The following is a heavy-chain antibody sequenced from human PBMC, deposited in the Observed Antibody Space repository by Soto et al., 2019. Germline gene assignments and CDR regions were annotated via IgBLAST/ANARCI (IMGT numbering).Heavy chain of an antibody. CDR1: VFTFSRYS. D-gene: IGHD1-26*01. Sequence: LXLSCAASVFTFSRYSMNWVRQAPGKGLEWVSSISSSSSYIYYADSVKGRFTISRDNAKNSLYLQMNSLRAEDTAVYYCARGGSHASFFDYWGQGTLVTVYS. CDR3: ARGGSHASFFDY. V-gene: IGHV3-21*01. J-gene: IGHJ4*02. CDR2: ISSSSSYI.